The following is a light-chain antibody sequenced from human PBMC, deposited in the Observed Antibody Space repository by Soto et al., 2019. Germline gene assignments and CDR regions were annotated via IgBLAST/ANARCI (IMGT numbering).Light chain of an antibody. V-gene: IGKV3-11*01. J-gene: IGKJ4*01. CDR2: DAS. CDR1: QSVSIY. CDR3: QQSVDWLT. Sequence: EIVLTQSPGTLSLSPGDRATLSCRASQSVSIYLAWYQQKPGQAPRLLIYDASNRVTGIPARFSGSASGTDFTLTISSVEPEDFAVYYRQQSVDWLTFGGGTKLEIK.